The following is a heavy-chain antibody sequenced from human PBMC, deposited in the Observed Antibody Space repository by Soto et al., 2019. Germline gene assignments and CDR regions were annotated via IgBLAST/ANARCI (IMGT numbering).Heavy chain of an antibody. CDR1: GGTFSSYA. CDR3: ARGEGTVTTYYYYYGMDV. J-gene: IGHJ6*02. V-gene: IGHV1-69*13. D-gene: IGHD4-4*01. CDR2: IIPIFGTA. Sequence: SVKVSCKAPGGTFSSYAISWVRQAPGQGLEWMGGIIPIFGTANYAQKFQGRVTITADESTSTAYMELSSLRSEDTAVYYCARGEGTVTTYYYYYGMDVWGQGTTVTVSS.